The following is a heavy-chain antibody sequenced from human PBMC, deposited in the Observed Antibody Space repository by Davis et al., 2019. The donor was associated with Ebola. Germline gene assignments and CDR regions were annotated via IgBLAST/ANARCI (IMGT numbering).Heavy chain of an antibody. J-gene: IGHJ4*02. Sequence: GESLKISCSASGFHFSGSAISWVRQAPGMRLEWVSSLSLSGVTTYYTDSVKGRFTISRDNSKNSLFLQMDSLRVDDTAVYYCVKSPPRTLGYFDFWGQGTLVTVSS. V-gene: IGHV3-23*01. CDR3: VKSPPRTLGYFDF. CDR1: GFHFSGSA. CDR2: LSLSGVTT. D-gene: IGHD1-14*01.